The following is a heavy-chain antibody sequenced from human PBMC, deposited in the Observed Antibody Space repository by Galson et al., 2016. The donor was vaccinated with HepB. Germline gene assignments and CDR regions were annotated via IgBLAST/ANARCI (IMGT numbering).Heavy chain of an antibody. D-gene: IGHD3-22*01. CDR1: GFTFGSYG. CDR3: AKGPAHYYDNTGYYYTGGYFDH. V-gene: IGHV3-30*18. Sequence: SLRLSCAASGFTFGSYGMHWVRQAPGRGLEWVGVISYDGTFKYYADSVTGRFTISRDNSKHTLYLQMNSLRAEDTAVYYCAKGPAHYYDNTGYYYTGGYFDHWGQGTLVTVSS. CDR2: ISYDGTFK. J-gene: IGHJ4*02.